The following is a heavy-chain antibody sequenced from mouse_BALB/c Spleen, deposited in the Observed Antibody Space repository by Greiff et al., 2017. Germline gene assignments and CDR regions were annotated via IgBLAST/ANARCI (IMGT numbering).Heavy chain of an antibody. J-gene: IGHJ3*01. CDR3: ARSSRQLGLRRAWFAY. Sequence: QVQLKQPGAELVKPGASVKLSCKASGYTFTSYWMHWVKQRPGQGLEWIGEIDPSDSYTNYNQKFKGKATLTVDKSSSTAYMQLSSLTSEDSAVYYCARSSRQLGLRRAWFAYWGQGTLVTVSA. V-gene: IGHV1-69*02. CDR2: IDPSDSYT. D-gene: IGHD3-2*01. CDR1: GYTFTSYW.